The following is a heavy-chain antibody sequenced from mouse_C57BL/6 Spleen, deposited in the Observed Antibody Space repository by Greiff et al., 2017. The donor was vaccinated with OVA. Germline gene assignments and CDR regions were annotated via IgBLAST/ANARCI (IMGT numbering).Heavy chain of an antibody. Sequence: EVKLQASGPELVKPGDSVTISCKASGYSFTGYFMNWVMQSHGKSLEWIGRINPYNGDTFYTQKFKGKATLTVDKSSSTAHMELRSLTSEDSAVYYCARWLLGSYYFDYWGQGTTLTVSS. D-gene: IGHD2-3*01. J-gene: IGHJ2*01. V-gene: IGHV1-20*01. CDR3: ARWLLGSYYFDY. CDR2: INPYNGDT. CDR1: GYSFTGYF.